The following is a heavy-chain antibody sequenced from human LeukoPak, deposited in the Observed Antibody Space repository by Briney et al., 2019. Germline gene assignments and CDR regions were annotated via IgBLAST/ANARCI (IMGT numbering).Heavy chain of an antibody. V-gene: IGHV1-3*01. CDR3: AREGYSYGGYYFDY. CDR1: GYTFTSYA. D-gene: IGHD5-18*01. CDR2: INAGNGNT. J-gene: IGHJ4*02. Sequence: ASVKVSCKASGYTFTSYAMHWVRQAPGQRLEWMGWINAGNGNTKYSQKFQGRVTITSDTSASTAYMELSSLRSEDTAVYYCAREGYSYGGYYFDYWGQGTLVTVSS.